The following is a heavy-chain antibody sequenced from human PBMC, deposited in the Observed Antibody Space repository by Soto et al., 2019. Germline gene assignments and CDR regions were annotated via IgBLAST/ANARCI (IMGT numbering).Heavy chain of an antibody. CDR2: INAGNGNT. J-gene: IGHJ3*01. V-gene: IGHV1-3*01. CDR3: ARDHYDVLTGYALDASDV. D-gene: IGHD3-9*01. Sequence: ASVKVSCKASGYTFTSYAMHWGRQAPGQRLEWMGWINAGNGNTKYSQKFQGRVTITRDTSASTAYMELSSLRSEDTAVYYCARDHYDVLTGYALDASDVWGQGTMVTVSS. CDR1: GYTFTSYA.